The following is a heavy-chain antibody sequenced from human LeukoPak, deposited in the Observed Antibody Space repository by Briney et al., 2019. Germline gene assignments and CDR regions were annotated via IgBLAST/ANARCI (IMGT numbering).Heavy chain of an antibody. D-gene: IGHD3/OR15-3a*01. V-gene: IGHV3-64*01. CDR1: GFTFSSYA. CDR3: ARVDWSSYWYFDL. J-gene: IGHJ2*01. Sequence: GGSLRLSCAASGFTFSSYAMHWVRQAPGKGLEYVSAISSNGGSTYYANSVKGRFTISRDNSKNTLYLQMGSLRAEDTAVYYCARVDWSSYWYFDLWGRGTLVTVSS. CDR2: ISSNGGST.